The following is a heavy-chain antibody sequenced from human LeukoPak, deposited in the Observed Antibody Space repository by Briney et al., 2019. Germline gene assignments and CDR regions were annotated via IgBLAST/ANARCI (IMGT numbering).Heavy chain of an antibody. CDR1: GFTFSGYG. CDR2: IGYGGDR. J-gene: IGHJ4*02. Sequence: PGGSLRLSCAASGFTFSGYGMHWVRQATGKGLEWVSAIGYGGDRHYSDSVKGRFTISRENAKNSLYLQMDSLGAGDTAVYYCARGNILTGYTYWGQGALVTVSS. D-gene: IGHD3-9*01. CDR3: ARGNILTGYTY. V-gene: IGHV3-13*04.